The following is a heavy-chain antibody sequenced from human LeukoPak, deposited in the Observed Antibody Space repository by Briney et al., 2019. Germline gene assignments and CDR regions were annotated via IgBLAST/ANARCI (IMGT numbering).Heavy chain of an antibody. CDR1: GFTFSGYW. Sequence: GGSLRLSCAASGFTFSGYWMNWVRQAPGKGLGWVANIKPDGSEKYYVDSVKGRFTISRDNAKNSLYLQMDSLRAEDTAVYYCAKRGPGYDKSTYPPHYFDYWGQGTLVTVSS. J-gene: IGHJ4*02. CDR3: AKRGPGYDKSTYPPHYFDY. CDR2: IKPDGSEK. D-gene: IGHD3-22*01. V-gene: IGHV3-7*01.